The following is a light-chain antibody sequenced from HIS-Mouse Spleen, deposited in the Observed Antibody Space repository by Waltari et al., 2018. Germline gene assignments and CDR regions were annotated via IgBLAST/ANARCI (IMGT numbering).Light chain of an antibody. CDR1: SSDFGGYNY. CDR3: CSYAGSYTGV. V-gene: IGLV2-11*01. J-gene: IGLJ1*01. Sequence: QSALTQPRSVSGSPGQSVTISCTGTSSDFGGYNYVPWYQQPPGKAPKLMIYDVSKRPSGVPDRFSGSKSGNTASLTISGLQAEDEADYYCCSYAGSYTGVFGTGTKVTVL. CDR2: DVS.